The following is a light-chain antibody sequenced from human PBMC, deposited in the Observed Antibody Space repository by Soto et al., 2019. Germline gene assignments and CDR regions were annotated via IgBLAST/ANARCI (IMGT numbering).Light chain of an antibody. J-gene: IGLJ1*01. CDR1: SGDVGRYSR. V-gene: IGLV2-11*01. Sequence: QSVLAQPHSVSGSPGQSVTISRTGTSGDVGRYSRVSWYQQHPDKAPQLMIYDVNKRPSGVPDRFSGSKSGNTASLTISGLQAEDEADYYCCSYAGTYTYVFGTGTKVTVL. CDR3: CSYAGTYTYV. CDR2: DVN.